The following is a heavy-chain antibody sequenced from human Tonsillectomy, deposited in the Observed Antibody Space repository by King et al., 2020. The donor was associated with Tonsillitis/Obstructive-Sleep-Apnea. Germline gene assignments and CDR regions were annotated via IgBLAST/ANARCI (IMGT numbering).Heavy chain of an antibody. CDR3: ARGGYTNSVDY. Sequence: QLVQSGAEVKKPGASVKVSCKTSGYTFNNYGISWVRQAPGQGLEWMGWISGYNGNTNYAQNLQGRVTMTADTSTSTAYMELRSLRSDDTAVYFCARGGYTNSVDYWGQGTLVTVSS. V-gene: IGHV1-18*01. J-gene: IGHJ4*02. CDR1: GYTFNNYG. CDR2: ISGYNGNT. D-gene: IGHD4-11*01.